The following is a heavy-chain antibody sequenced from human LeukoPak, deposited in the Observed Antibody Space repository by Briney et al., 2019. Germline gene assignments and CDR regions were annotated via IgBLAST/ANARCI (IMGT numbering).Heavy chain of an antibody. CDR2: ISAYNGNT. CDR3: ARGYQRAYYYDSSGYPGSDYFDY. V-gene: IGHV1-18*01. J-gene: IGHJ4*02. Sequence: ASVKDSSKASGYTFTSYGISWVRQAPGQGLEWMGWISAYNGNTNYAQKLQGRVTMTTDTSTSTAYMELRSLRSDDTAVYYCARGYQRAYYYDSSGYPGSDYFDYWGQGTLVRVSS. CDR1: GYTFTSYG. D-gene: IGHD3-22*01.